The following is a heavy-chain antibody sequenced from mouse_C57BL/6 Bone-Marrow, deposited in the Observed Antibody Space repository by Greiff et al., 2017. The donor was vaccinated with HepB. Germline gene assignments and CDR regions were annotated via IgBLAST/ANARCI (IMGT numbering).Heavy chain of an antibody. D-gene: IGHD2-4*01. CDR2: IDPEDGET. J-gene: IGHJ1*03. Sequence: EVQLQQSGAELVKPGASVKLSCTASGFNIKDYYMHWVKQRTEQGLEWIGRIDPEDGETKYDPKFQGKATITADTSSNTAYLQLSSLTSEDTAVYYCARRAFYYDYDVRYFDVWGTGTTVTVSS. CDR3: ARRAFYYDYDVRYFDV. V-gene: IGHV14-2*01. CDR1: GFNIKDYY.